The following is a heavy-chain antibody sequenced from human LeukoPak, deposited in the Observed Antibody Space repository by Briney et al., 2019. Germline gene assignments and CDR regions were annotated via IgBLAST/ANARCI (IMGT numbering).Heavy chain of an antibody. CDR3: AAPGSYDSSGYYFN. J-gene: IGHJ4*02. V-gene: IGHV4-59*01. CDR1: GGSISSYY. Sequence: PSETLSLTCTVSGGSISSYYWSWLRQPPGKGLEWIGYIYYSGSTNYNPSLKSRVTIAVDTSKNQFSLKLSSVTAADTAVYYCAAPGSYDSSGYYFNWGQGTLVTVSS. D-gene: IGHD3-22*01. CDR2: IYYSGST.